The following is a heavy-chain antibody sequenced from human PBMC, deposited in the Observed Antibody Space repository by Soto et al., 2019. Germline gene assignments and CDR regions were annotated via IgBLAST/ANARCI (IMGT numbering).Heavy chain of an antibody. J-gene: IGHJ4*02. CDR3: AGLTTVMYYFDY. D-gene: IGHD4-17*01. CDR2: IYYSGST. CDR1: GGSISSGDYY. V-gene: IGHV4-30-4*01. Sequence: PSETLSLTCTVSGGSISSGDYYWSWIRQPPGKGLEWIGYIYYSGSTYYNPSLKSRVTISVDTSKNQFSLKLSSVTAADTAVYYCAGLTTVMYYFDYWGQGTLVTVSS.